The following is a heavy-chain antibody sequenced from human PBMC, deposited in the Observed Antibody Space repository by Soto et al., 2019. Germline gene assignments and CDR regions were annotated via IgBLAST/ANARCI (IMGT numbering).Heavy chain of an antibody. CDR3: ARGPTAMALLPFDY. J-gene: IGHJ4*02. CDR2: INACGGNT. CDR1: GYTFTSYG. Sequence: ASVTVSCQASGYTFTSYGISWVRQAPGQGLEWMGMINACGGNTSYAQKLQGRVTMTRDTSTSTVYMELSSLRSEDTAMYYCARGPTAMALLPFDYWGQGTLVTVSS. V-gene: IGHV1-18*01. D-gene: IGHD5-18*01.